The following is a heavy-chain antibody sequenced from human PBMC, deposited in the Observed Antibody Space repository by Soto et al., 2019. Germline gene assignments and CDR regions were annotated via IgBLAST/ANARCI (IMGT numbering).Heavy chain of an antibody. CDR2: INAFSGNT. CDR3: AIGSYSSGLDF. V-gene: IGHV1-18*01. Sequence: QVQVVQSGAEVKKPGASVKVSCKASGYTFTGYGFSWVRQAPGQGLEWMGWINAFSGNTNYAQKFKGRVTMPRDTYPDTAYMELRSLGSDDKGVYYCAIGSYSSGLDFWGKGTLVPVTS. D-gene: IGHD6-25*01. CDR1: GYTFTGYG. J-gene: IGHJ4*02.